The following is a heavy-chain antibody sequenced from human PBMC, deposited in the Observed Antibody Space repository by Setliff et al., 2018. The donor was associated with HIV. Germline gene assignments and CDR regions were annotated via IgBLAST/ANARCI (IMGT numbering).Heavy chain of an antibody. CDR2: ISHSGNT. CDR3: ARSPLYSGYERYYFDY. V-gene: IGHV4-59*08. J-gene: IGHJ4*02. CDR1: GDSINTHY. D-gene: IGHD5-12*01. Sequence: PSETLSLTCTVSGDSINTHYWSWIRQPPGKGLEWIGCISHSGNTNFNPSLNSRVTISLDTSKNQFSLRLTTMTAADTAVYYCARSPLYSGYERYYFDYWGQGTLVTVSS.